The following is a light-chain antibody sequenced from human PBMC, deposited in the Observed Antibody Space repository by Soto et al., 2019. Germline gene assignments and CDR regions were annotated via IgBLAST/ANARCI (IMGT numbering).Light chain of an antibody. Sequence: QSALTQPASVSGSPGQSITISCTGTRSDVGGYNFVSWYQQHPGKVPKLLIYDVTHRTSGVSNRFSASKSANTASLTISGLQAEDEADYYCSSYTSTNTLVFGGGTKLTVL. CDR1: RSDVGGYNF. J-gene: IGLJ2*01. CDR2: DVT. V-gene: IGLV2-14*01. CDR3: SSYTSTNTLV.